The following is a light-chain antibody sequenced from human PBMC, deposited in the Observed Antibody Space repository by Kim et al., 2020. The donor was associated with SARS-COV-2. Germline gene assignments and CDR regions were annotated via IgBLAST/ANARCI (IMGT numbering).Light chain of an antibody. Sequence: SGGDRVTIACRASQGISSYLAWYQQKPGKAPKLLIYAASTLQNGVPSRFSGSGSGTEFTLTISDLQPEDFATYYSQELDSYPRVTFDLGTRLGIK. V-gene: IGKV1-9*01. CDR3: QELDSYPRVT. CDR2: AAS. J-gene: IGKJ5*01. CDR1: QGISSY.